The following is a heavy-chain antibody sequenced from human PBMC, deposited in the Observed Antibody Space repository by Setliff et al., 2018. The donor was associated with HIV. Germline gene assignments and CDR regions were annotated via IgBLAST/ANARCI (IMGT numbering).Heavy chain of an antibody. D-gene: IGHD6-13*01. V-gene: IGHV4-61*09. J-gene: IGHJ6*01. CDR3: ARISHLLDYAMDV. CDR2: IYTGGNA. CDR1: GDSISSGSHY. Sequence: PSETLSLTCTVSGDSISSGSHYWSWIRQPAGKGLEWIGHIYTGGNANYNPSLQSRVTMSVDRSKNHLSLNVTSVTAADTAVYYCARISHLLDYAMDVWGQGTTVTVSS.